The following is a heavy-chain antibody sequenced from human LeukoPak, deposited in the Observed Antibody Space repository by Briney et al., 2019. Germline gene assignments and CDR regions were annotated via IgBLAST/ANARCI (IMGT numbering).Heavy chain of an antibody. CDR2: IIPIFGTA. V-gene: IGHV1-69*05. Sequence: ASVKVSCKASGGTFSSYAISWVRQAPGHGLEWMGRIIPIFGTANYAQKFQGRVTITTDESTSTAYMELSSLRSEDTAVYYCARGRAVAGPGDYWGQGTLVTVSS. J-gene: IGHJ4*02. D-gene: IGHD6-19*01. CDR3: ARGRAVAGPGDY. CDR1: GGTFSSYA.